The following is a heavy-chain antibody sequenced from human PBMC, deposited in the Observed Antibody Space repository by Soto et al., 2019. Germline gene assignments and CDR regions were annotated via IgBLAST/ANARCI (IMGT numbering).Heavy chain of an antibody. CDR1: GYSFTSYW. CDR2: IYPGDSDT. Sequence: GESLKISCKGSGYSFTSYWIGWVRQMPGKGLEWMGIIYPGDSDTRYSPSFQGQVTISADKSISTAYLQWSSLKASDTAMYYCARQSGYDSPDYFEPSAGEPFDYWGQGTLVTVSS. V-gene: IGHV5-51*01. J-gene: IGHJ4*02. CDR3: ARQSGYDSPDYFEPSAGEPFDY. D-gene: IGHD5-12*01.